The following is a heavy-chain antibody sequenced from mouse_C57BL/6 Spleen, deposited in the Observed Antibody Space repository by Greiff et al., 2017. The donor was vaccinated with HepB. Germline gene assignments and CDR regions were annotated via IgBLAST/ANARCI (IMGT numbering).Heavy chain of an antibody. D-gene: IGHD1-1*01. CDR2: INPNNGGT. J-gene: IGHJ1*03. V-gene: IGHV1-22*01. CDR3: ARYRTTVVNFDV. Sequence: EVQLKESGPELVKPGASVKMSCKASGYTFTDYNMHWVKQSHGKSLEWIGYINPNNGGTSYNQKFKGKATLTVNKSSSTAYMELRSLTSEDSAVYYCARYRTTVVNFDVWGTGTTVTVSS. CDR1: GYTFTDYN.